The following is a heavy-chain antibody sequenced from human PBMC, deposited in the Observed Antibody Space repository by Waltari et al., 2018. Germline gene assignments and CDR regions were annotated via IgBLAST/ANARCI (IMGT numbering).Heavy chain of an antibody. CDR1: GFNLNFYN. Sequence: QVQLMESGGGVVQAGGSLRLSCAASGFNLNFYNIHWARQAPGRGLEWVAFTRFEERDKQYIDSVRGRFTISRDNFNNVLFLQMDSLRPEDSGVYYCAKDGDYSLTEYDAFDVRGQGTVVTVSP. CDR2: TRFEERDK. V-gene: IGHV3-30*02. J-gene: IGHJ3*01. CDR3: AKDGDYSLTEYDAFDV. D-gene: IGHD4-17*01.